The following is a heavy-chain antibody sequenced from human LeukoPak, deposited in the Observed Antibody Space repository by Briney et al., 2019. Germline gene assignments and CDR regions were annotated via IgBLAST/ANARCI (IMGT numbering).Heavy chain of an antibody. D-gene: IGHD1-26*01. CDR3: ARALVGATGRYFDY. Sequence: GSSVKVSCKASGGTFSSSAISWVRQAPGQGLEWMGRIIPILGIANYAQKFQGRVTITADKSTSTAYMELSSLRSEDTAVYYCARALVGATGRYFDYWGQGTLVTVSS. CDR1: GGTFSSSA. CDR2: IIPILGIA. V-gene: IGHV1-69*04. J-gene: IGHJ4*02.